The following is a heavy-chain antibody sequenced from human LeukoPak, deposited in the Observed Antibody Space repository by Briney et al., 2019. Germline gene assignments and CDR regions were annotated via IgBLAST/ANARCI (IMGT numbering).Heavy chain of an antibody. CDR1: GYTFTSYG. J-gene: IGHJ4*02. D-gene: IGHD6-19*01. CDR2: ISAYNGNT. CDR3: ARDKGSGWTLGFDY. V-gene: IGHV1-18*01. Sequence: ASVKVSCKASGYTFTSYGISWVRQAPGQGLEWMGWISAYNGNTNYAQKLQGRVTMTKDTSTSTAYMELRSLRSDDTAVYYCARDKGSGWTLGFDYWGQGTLVTVSS.